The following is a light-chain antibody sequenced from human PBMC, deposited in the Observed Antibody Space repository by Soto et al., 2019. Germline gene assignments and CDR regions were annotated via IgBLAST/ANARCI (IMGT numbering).Light chain of an antibody. Sequence: IVLTQSPGTLSVSPGEKATLSCRASQSVSSNLAWYQQKPGQAPRLLMYGASTRATAIPARFSGSGSGTEFTLNITSLQAEGIAVYYCQQYDTWHVWTFGQGTKVEI. CDR2: GAS. V-gene: IGKV3-15*01. CDR1: QSVSSN. J-gene: IGKJ1*01. CDR3: QQYDTWHVWT.